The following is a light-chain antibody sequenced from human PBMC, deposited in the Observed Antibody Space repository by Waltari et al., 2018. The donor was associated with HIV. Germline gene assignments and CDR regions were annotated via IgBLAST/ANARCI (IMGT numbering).Light chain of an antibody. J-gene: IGKJ2*01. V-gene: IGKV1-5*03. CDR1: QSISSW. Sequence: DIQMTQSPSTLSASVGDRVTNTCRASQSISSWLAWYQQKPGKAPNLLIYKASSLESGVPSRFSGSGSGTEFTLTISSLQPDDFATYYCQQYIDYPYTFGQGTKLEIK. CDR2: KAS. CDR3: QQYIDYPYT.